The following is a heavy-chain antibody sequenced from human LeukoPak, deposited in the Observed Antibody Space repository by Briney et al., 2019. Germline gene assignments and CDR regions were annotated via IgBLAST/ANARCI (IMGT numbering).Heavy chain of an antibody. CDR1: GFTFSSYG. Sequence: GGSLRLSCAASGFTFSSYGMHWVRQAPGKGLEWVAVIWYDGSNKDYADAVKGRFTISRDNSKNTMYLQMNSLRAEDTDVYYCGRGGGTNNYGPIDPWGQGTLITVSS. CDR2: IWYDGSNK. CDR3: GRGGGTNNYGPIDP. V-gene: IGHV3-33*01. J-gene: IGHJ5*02. D-gene: IGHD5-18*01.